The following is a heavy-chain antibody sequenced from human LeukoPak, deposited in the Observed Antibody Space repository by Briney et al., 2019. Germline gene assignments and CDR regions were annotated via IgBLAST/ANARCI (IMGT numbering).Heavy chain of an antibody. CDR2: NSYTGST. D-gene: IGHD3-10*01. CDR1: GGSISRYY. Sequence: PSETLSLTCTVSGGSISRYYWSWIRQPPGKGLEWIGYNSYTGSTTYNSSLKSRVTISLDTSQNQFSLKLTSVTPADTAVYYCARTAKYYYGSETYYFFDYWGQGTLVTVSS. J-gene: IGHJ4*02. CDR3: ARTAKYYYGSETYYFFDY. V-gene: IGHV4-59*01.